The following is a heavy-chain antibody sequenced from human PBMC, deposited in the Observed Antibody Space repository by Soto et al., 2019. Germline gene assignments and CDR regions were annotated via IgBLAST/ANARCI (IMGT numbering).Heavy chain of an antibody. J-gene: IGHJ6*02. D-gene: IGHD2-15*01. V-gene: IGHV3-21*01. Sequence: PGGSLRLSCAASGFTFSSYSMNWVRQAPGKGLEWVSSISSSSSYIHYADSVKGRFTISRDNAKNSLYLQMNSLRAEDTAVYYCARVGGYCSGGSCLFYYYYGMDVWGQGTTVTVSS. CDR1: GFTFSSYS. CDR2: ISSSSSYI. CDR3: ARVGGYCSGGSCLFYYYYGMDV.